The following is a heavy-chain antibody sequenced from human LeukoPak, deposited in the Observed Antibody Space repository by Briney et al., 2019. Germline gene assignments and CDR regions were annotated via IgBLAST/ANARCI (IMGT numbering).Heavy chain of an antibody. CDR3: ARTPRYCSSTSCIRGRWSWFDP. V-gene: IGHV1-69*01. CDR1: GGTFSSYA. Sequence: SVKVSCKASGGTFSSYAISWVRQAPGQGLEWMGGIIPIFGTANYAQKFQGRVTITADESTSTAYMELSSLRSEDTAVYYCARTPRYCSSTSCIRGRWSWFDPWGQGTLVTVS. D-gene: IGHD2-2*01. CDR2: IIPIFGTA. J-gene: IGHJ5*02.